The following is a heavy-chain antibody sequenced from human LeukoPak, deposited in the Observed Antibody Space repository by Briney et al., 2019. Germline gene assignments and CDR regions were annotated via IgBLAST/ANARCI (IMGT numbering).Heavy chain of an antibody. CDR3: ARGYWGFHDAFDI. D-gene: IGHD2-8*02. CDR2: INHSGST. Sequence: SETLSLTCAVYGGSFSGYYWSWIRQPPGKGLEWIGEINHSGSTNYNPSLKSRVTISVDTSKNQFSLKLSSVTAADTAVYYCARGYWGFHDAFDIWGQGTMVTVSS. CDR1: GGSFSGYY. J-gene: IGHJ3*02. V-gene: IGHV4-34*01.